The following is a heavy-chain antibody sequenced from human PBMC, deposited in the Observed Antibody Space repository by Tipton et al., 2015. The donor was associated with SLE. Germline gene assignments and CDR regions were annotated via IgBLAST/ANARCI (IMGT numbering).Heavy chain of an antibody. J-gene: IGHJ4*02. CDR1: GSSSSSGYF. CDR2: IYHSGST. D-gene: IGHD5-12*01. Sequence: TLSLTCTVSGSSSSSGYFWGWIRQPPGKGLELIGTIYHSGSTYYNPSLKSRVTISVDTSKNQFSLQLTSVTAADTALYFCTSGSGGYQRTDYWGQGTLVTVSS. CDR3: TSGSGGYQRTDY. V-gene: IGHV4-38-2*02.